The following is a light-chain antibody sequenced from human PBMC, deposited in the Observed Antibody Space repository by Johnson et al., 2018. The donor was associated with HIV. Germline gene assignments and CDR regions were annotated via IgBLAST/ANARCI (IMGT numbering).Light chain of an antibody. J-gene: IGLJ1*01. Sequence: QSVLTQPPSVSAAPGQKVTISCSGSSSNIGTNSVSWYQQLPGTAPKLLIYDTDKRPSGIPDRFSGSKSGTSATLGLIGLQTGDEADYYCGTWDNSLSAGVFGSGTKVTVL. CDR1: SSNIGTNS. CDR3: GTWDNSLSAGV. V-gene: IGLV1-51*01. CDR2: DTD.